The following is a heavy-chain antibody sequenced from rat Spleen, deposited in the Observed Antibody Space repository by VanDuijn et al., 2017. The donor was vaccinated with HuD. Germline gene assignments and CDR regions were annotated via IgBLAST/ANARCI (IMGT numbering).Heavy chain of an antibody. V-gene: IGHV5-22*01. CDR2: ISYEGSST. CDR3: ARQSHYWYFDF. J-gene: IGHJ1*01. Sequence: EVQLVESGGGLVQPGKSLKLSCAASGFTFSDYYMAWVRQAPKKGLEWVAYISYEGSSTYYGDSVKGRFNISRDNAKSTLYLQVNSLRSEDTATYYCARQSHYWYFDFWGPGTMVTVSS. D-gene: IGHD3-8*01. CDR1: GFTFSDYY.